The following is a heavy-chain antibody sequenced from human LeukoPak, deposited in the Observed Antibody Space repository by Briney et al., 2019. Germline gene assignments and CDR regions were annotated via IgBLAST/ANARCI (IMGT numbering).Heavy chain of an antibody. Sequence: GGSLRLSCAASGFTFSSYSMNWVRQAPGKGLEWVSYISSSSTIYYADSVKGRFTISRDNSKNTLYLQMNSLRAEDTAVYYCAKGRLLWDLGNFQHWGQGTLVTVSS. CDR1: GFTFSSYS. CDR2: ISSSSTI. V-gene: IGHV3-48*01. CDR3: AKGRLLWDLGNFQH. J-gene: IGHJ1*01. D-gene: IGHD2-2*01.